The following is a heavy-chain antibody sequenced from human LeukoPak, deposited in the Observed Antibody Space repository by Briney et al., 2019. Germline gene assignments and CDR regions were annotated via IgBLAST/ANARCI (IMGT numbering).Heavy chain of an antibody. J-gene: IGHJ4*02. D-gene: IGHD3-3*01. CDR1: GFTFSSYA. V-gene: IGHV3-23*01. CDR3: ARASGIRSSYYFDY. CDR2: ISGSGGST. Sequence: PGGSPRLSCAASGFTFSSYAMSWVRQAPGKGLEWVSAISGSGGSTYYADSVKGRFTISRDNAKNSLYLQMNSLRAEDTAVYYCARASGIRSSYYFDYWGQGTLVTVSS.